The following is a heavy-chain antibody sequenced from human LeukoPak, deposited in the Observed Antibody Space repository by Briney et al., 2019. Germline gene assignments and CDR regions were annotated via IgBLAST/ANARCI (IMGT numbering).Heavy chain of an antibody. V-gene: IGHV4-38-2*02. D-gene: IGHD2-15*01. CDR3: ARGYCSSGNCPSFDY. Sequence: PSETLSLTCTVSGYSISSGYYWGWIRQPPGKGLEWIGSIYHSGSTYYNPSLKSRVTISVDTSKNQFSLKLSSVTAADTAVYYCARGYCSSGNCPSFDYWGQGTLVTVSS. CDR2: IYHSGST. CDR1: GYSISSGYY. J-gene: IGHJ4*02.